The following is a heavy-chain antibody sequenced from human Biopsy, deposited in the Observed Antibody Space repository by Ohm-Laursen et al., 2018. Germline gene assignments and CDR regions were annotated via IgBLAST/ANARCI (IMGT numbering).Heavy chain of an antibody. V-gene: IGHV4-34*01. Sequence: SETLSLTWVVDGGSFSGYDWTWIRQSPGKGLEWVGEFSHTGTTIYNPSLKSRLTISVDKSKNHFSLRLTSVTAADTATYFCARGPYGDNAGAFDVWGQGTVVTVSS. CDR1: GGSFSGYD. J-gene: IGHJ3*01. D-gene: IGHD4/OR15-4a*01. CDR2: FSHTGTT. CDR3: ARGPYGDNAGAFDV.